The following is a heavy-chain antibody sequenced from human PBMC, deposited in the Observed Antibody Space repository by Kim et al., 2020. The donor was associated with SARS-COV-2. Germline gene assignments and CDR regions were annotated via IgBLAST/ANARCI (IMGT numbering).Heavy chain of an antibody. Sequence: ADSVEGRFTTPRDKSKNTLYLQMNSLRAEDTAVYYCAKRLLEYSSSPNDYWGQGTLVTVSS. D-gene: IGHD6-6*01. V-gene: IGHV3-23*01. CDR3: AKRLLEYSSSPNDY. J-gene: IGHJ4*02.